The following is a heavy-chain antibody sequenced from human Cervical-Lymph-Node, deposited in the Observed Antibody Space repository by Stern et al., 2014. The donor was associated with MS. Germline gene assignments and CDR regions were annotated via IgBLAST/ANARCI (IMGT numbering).Heavy chain of an antibody. D-gene: IGHD3-22*01. CDR1: GDTFSIYA. Sequence: QVQLQQSGAEVKKPGSSVRVSCKASGDTFSIYAFSWVRQAPGQWLEWMGRIIPMFGTANYAQKFLGRVTIIADESTGTTYLELSTLRSEDTAMYYCARARSSYDSSTHFDYWGQGTQVTVSS. CDR3: ARARSSYDSSTHFDY. V-gene: IGHV1-69*15. CDR2: IIPMFGTA. J-gene: IGHJ4*02.